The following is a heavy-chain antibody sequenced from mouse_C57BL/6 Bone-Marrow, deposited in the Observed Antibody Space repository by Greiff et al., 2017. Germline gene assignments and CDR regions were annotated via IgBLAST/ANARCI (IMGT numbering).Heavy chain of an antibody. J-gene: IGHJ2*01. CDR2: NFPGSGST. V-gene: IGHV1-56*01. CDR1: GYTFTSSW. Sequence: VTLQESGPELLRPGASVKISCKAPGYTFTSSWMQWVRQRPGPGLGWIGENFPGSGSTYYNEKFKGNATLTVDTSSSTAYMQLSSLTSEDSAVYFCASHYSCFMDYWGQGTTLTVSS. D-gene: IGHD2-12*01. CDR3: ASHYSCFMDY.